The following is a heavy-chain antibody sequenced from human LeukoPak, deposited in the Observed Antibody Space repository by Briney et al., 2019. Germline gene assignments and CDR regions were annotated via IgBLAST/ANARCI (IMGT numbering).Heavy chain of an antibody. Sequence: GGSLRLSCAASGLTFSLYGMHWVRQAPGKGLEWVAVILNDGSNQYYADSVKGRFTISRDNSKNTLYLQMNSLRAEDTAVYYCARDRVGVQVPAANTNWFDPWGQGTLVTVSS. V-gene: IGHV3-33*01. CDR3: ARDRVGVQVPAANTNWFDP. D-gene: IGHD2-2*01. CDR1: GLTFSLYG. CDR2: ILNDGSNQ. J-gene: IGHJ5*02.